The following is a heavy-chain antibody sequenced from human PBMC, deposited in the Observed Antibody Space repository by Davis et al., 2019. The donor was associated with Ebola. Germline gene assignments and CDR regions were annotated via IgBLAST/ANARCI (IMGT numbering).Heavy chain of an antibody. J-gene: IGHJ6*04. CDR2: INPSGGST. V-gene: IGHV1-46*01. CDR1: GYTFASFA. D-gene: IGHD6-19*01. CDR3: GAGRHPYGMDV. Sequence: AASVKVSCNASGYTFASFAITWVRQAPGQGLEWMGIINPSGGSTSYAQKFQGRVTMTRDTSTSTVYMELSSLRSEDTAVYYCGAGRHPYGMDVWGKGTTVTVSS.